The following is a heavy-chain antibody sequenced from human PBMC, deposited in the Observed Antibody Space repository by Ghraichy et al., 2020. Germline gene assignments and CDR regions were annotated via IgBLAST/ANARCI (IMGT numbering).Heavy chain of an antibody. J-gene: IGHJ4*02. D-gene: IGHD2-21*02. Sequence: GGSLRLSCEASGFTFSSYAMSWVRQAPGKGLEWVSGISGDGGRTYYSDSVKGRSTISRDNTKNMLFLQMNSLTAEDTAVYFCAKDRGRWKGDFLFDYWCQETLGSVSS. CDR1: GFTFSSYA. V-gene: IGHV3-23*01. CDR3: AKDRGRWKGDFLFDY. CDR2: ISGDGGRT.